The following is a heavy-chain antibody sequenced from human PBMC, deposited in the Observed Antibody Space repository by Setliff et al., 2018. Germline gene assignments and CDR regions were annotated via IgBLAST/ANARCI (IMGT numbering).Heavy chain of an antibody. Sequence: LSLTCAAYGGTFSDYYWTWIRQAPGKGLEWVAVILDDGVKKYHADSVKGRFTISRDNSKNTLYLQMNSLRAEDTAVYYCARVDGQLAYDYWGQGTLVTVSS. V-gene: IGHV3-33*08. J-gene: IGHJ4*02. D-gene: IGHD6-6*01. CDR2: ILDDGVKK. CDR1: GGTFSDYY. CDR3: ARVDGQLAYDY.